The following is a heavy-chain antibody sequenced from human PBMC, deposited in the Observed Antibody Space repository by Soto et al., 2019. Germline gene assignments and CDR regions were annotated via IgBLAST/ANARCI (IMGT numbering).Heavy chain of an antibody. J-gene: IGHJ2*01. CDR2: IKSKTDGGTT. V-gene: IGHV3-15*01. CDR3: TTPDIVVVVAAENWYFDL. Sequence: EVQLVESGGGLVKPGGSLRLSCAASGFTFSNAWMSWVRQAPGKGLEWVGRIKSKTDGGTTDYAAPVKGRFTISRDDSKNTLYMQMNSLKTEDTAVYYCTTPDIVVVVAAENWYFDLCGRGTLVTVSS. D-gene: IGHD2-15*01. CDR1: GFTFSNAW.